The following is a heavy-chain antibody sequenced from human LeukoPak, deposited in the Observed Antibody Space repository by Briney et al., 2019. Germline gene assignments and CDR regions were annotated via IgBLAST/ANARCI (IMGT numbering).Heavy chain of an antibody. CDR1: GFTFSSYW. CDR2: IKQDGSEK. V-gene: IGHV3-7*01. D-gene: IGHD3-3*01. Sequence: PGGSLRLSCAASGFTFSSYWMSWVRQAPGKGLEWVANIKQDGSEKYYVDSVKGRFTISRDNAKNSLYLQMNSLRAEDTAVYYCAREHLRFLEWLPTNHLDYWGQGTLVTVSS. J-gene: IGHJ4*02. CDR3: AREHLRFLEWLPTNHLDY.